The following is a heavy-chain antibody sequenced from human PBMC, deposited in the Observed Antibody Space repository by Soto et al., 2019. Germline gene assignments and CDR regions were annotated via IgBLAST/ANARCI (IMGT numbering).Heavy chain of an antibody. CDR2: ISSSSSSI. CDR3: ARDVYGGNSHAFDV. J-gene: IGHJ3*01. D-gene: IGHD4-17*01. Sequence: EVHLVESGGGLLQPGGSLRLSCAASGFTFSSNDMNWVRQAPGEGLEWVSYISSSSSSIYYADSVKGRFTVSRDNAKNSLYLQMNGLRAEDPAVYYCARDVYGGNSHAFDVWGQGKMVTVSS. V-gene: IGHV3-48*01. CDR1: GFTFSSND.